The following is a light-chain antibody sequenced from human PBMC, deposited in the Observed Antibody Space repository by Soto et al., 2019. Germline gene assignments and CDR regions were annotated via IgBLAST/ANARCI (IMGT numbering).Light chain of an antibody. CDR3: SSYTSTTPLI. CDR1: SSDVGGYPY. CDR2: EVT. Sequence: QSALTQPASVSGSPGQSITISCTGTSSDVGGYPYVSWYQQHPGKAPKLLIYEVTDRPSGVSNRFSGSKSGNTASLTISGLQAEDEADYYCSSYTSTTPLIFGGGTKLTVL. J-gene: IGLJ2*01. V-gene: IGLV2-14*03.